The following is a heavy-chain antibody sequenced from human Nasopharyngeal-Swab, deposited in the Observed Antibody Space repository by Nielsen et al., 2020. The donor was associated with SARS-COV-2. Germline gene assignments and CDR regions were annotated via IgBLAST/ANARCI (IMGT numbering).Heavy chain of an antibody. CDR3: ARDPRGDGYSFFDY. Sequence: PGKGLEWVSVIYGGGTTEYADSVRGRFTISRDRSGNTLYLQMNSLRADDTAIYYCARDPRGDGYSFFDYWGQGTEVTVSS. V-gene: IGHV3-53*01. CDR2: IYGGGTT. J-gene: IGHJ4*02. D-gene: IGHD5-24*01.